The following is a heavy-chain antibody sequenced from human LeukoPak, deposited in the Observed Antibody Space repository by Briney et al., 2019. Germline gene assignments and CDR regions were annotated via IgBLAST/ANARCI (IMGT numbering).Heavy chain of an antibody. V-gene: IGHV4-4*02. CDR3: ARDRGYGGITAPAFDV. J-gene: IGHJ3*01. CDR1: GGSISSSNW. Sequence: SETLSLTCAVSGGSISSSNWWSWVRQPPGKGLEWIGEIYHSGSTNYNPSLKSRVTISVDKSKDQFSLKLSSVTAADTAVYYCARDRGYGGITAPAFDVWGQGTMVTVSS. CDR2: IYHSGST. D-gene: IGHD4-23*01.